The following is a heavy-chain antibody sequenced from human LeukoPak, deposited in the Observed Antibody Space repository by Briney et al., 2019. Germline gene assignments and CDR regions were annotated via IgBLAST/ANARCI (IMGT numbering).Heavy chain of an antibody. Sequence: GGSLRLSCAASGFTFDDYAMHWVRQAPGKGLEWVSGISWNSGGIGYADSVKGRFTISRDNAKNSLYLQMNNLRAEDTALYYCAKDSCTNGICSRTFDYWGQGTLVTVSS. D-gene: IGHD2-8*01. V-gene: IGHV3-9*01. J-gene: IGHJ4*02. CDR3: AKDSCTNGICSRTFDY. CDR1: GFTFDDYA. CDR2: ISWNSGGI.